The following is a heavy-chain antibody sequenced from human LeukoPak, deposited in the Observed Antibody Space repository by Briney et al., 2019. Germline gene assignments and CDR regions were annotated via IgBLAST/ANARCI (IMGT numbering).Heavy chain of an antibody. Sequence: SETLSLTCTVSGGSISSSSYYWGWLRQPPGKGLEWIGSIYYTGITHYNPSLKSRVTISLDTSKNQFSLKLSSATAADTAVYYCARRRDFGNWFDPWGQGTLVSVSS. V-gene: IGHV4-39*07. CDR1: GGSISSSSYY. D-gene: IGHD3-3*01. CDR2: IYYTGIT. J-gene: IGHJ5*02. CDR3: ARRRDFGNWFDP.